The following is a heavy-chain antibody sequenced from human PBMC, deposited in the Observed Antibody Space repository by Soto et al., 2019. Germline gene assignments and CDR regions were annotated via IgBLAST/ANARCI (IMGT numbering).Heavy chain of an antibody. J-gene: IGHJ4*02. D-gene: IGHD3-22*01. CDR3: AHNADYYTSAHYQN. CDR2: IYWDDDK. CDR1: GFSLRTREVG. V-gene: IGHV2-5*02. Sequence: SGPTLVNPTQTLTLTCSFSGFSLRTREVGVGWIRQPPGKALEWLALIYWDDDKRYSPSLKSRLAITKDTSKNQVVLTMTNIDPVYTATDYCAHNADYYTSAHYQNWGQGTLVTVS.